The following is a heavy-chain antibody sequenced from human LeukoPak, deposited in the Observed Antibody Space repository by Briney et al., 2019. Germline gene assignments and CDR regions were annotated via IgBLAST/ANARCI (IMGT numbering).Heavy chain of an antibody. V-gene: IGHV5-51*01. D-gene: IGHD2-21*01. CDR2: IYPGDSDT. J-gene: IGHJ5*02. CDR3: ARQFVFPNWFDP. CDR1: GYRFTSYW. Sequence: GESLQISCKGSGYRFTSYWIGWVRQRPGKGLEWMGIIYPGDSDTRYSPSFQGQVTISADKSISTAYLQWSSLKASDTAMYYCARQFVFPNWFDPWGQGTLVTVSS.